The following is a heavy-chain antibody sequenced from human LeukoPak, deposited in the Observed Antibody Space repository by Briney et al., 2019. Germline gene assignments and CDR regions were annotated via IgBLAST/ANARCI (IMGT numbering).Heavy chain of an antibody. V-gene: IGHV1-18*01. CDR2: ISAYNGNT. CDR3: ARFWWELDAFDI. CDR1: GYTFTNYG. D-gene: IGHD1-26*01. J-gene: IGHJ3*02. Sequence: GASVKVSCKASGYTFTNYGISWVRQAPGQGLEWMGWISAYNGNTNYAQKIQGRVTMTTDTSTSTAYMELRSLRSDDTAVYYCARFWWELDAFDIWGQGTMVTVSS.